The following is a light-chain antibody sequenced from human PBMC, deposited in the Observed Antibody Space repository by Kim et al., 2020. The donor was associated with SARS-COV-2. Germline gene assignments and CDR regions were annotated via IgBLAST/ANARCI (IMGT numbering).Light chain of an antibody. J-gene: IGLJ3*02. CDR1: SSTIGLNS. V-gene: IGLV1-51*01. CDR2: DTN. CDR3: GTWDDGLSAGV. Sequence: QSVLTQPPSVSAAPGQKVTISCSGSSSTIGLNSISWFQQFPGTAPKLLIYDTNKRPSGISDRFSGSKSVTSATLAITGLQTGDEAHYYCGTWDDGLSAGVFGGGTQLTVL.